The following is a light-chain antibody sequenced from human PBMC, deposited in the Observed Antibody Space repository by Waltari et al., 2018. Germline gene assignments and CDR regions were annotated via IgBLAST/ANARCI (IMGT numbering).Light chain of an antibody. CDR3: SSYTRRNTPSSV. Sequence: QSALTQPASVSGSPGQSITISCTGTSSDIGGYDYVSWYQQHPGKAPKLLIYEVPNRPSWVSNRFSGSKSGNTASLAISGLQPEDEADYYCSSYTRRNTPSSVFGTGTQVTVL. CDR1: SSDIGGYDY. V-gene: IGLV2-14*01. J-gene: IGLJ1*01. CDR2: EVP.